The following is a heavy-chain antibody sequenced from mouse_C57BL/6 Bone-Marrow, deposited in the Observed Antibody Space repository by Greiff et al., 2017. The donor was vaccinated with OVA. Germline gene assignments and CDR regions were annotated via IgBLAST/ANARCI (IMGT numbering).Heavy chain of an antibody. CDR1: EYEFPSHD. V-gene: IGHV5-2*01. CDR3: SRLSTVYYFDY. Sequence: EVKLMESGGGLVQPGESLKLSCESNEYEFPSHDMYWVRKTPEKRLELVAAINSDGGSTYYPDTMERRFIISSDNTKKTRYLQMSMLRSEDTALYYCSRLSTVYYFDYWGQGTTLTVSS. J-gene: IGHJ2*01. D-gene: IGHD1-1*01. CDR2: INSDGGST.